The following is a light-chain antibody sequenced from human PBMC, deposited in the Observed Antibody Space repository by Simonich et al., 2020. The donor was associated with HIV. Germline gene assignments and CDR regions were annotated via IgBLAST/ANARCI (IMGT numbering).Light chain of an antibody. CDR1: QGVGNS. Sequence: DIQMTQSPSSLSASVGDRVTITCPASQGVGNSLAWYQQKPGKAPKLLLYAASRLESGVPSRFSGSGSGTDYTLTISSLQPEDVATYYCQQYYSTLMYTFGQGTKLEIK. CDR2: AAS. J-gene: IGKJ2*01. CDR3: QQYYSTLMYT. V-gene: IGKV1-NL1*01.